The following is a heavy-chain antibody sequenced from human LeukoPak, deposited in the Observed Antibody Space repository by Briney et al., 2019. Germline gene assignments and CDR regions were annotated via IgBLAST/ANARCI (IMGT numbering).Heavy chain of an antibody. V-gene: IGHV3-11*01. J-gene: IGHJ4*02. Sequence: PGGSLRLSSAASGFTFSDYYMSWIRQAAGKGLEWVSYISSSGSTIYYADSVKGRFTISRDNAKNSLYLQMNSLRAEDTAVYYCARDRYSGYDDYWGQGTLVTVSS. CDR1: GFTFSDYY. CDR2: ISSSGSTI. CDR3: ARDRYSGYDDY. D-gene: IGHD5-12*01.